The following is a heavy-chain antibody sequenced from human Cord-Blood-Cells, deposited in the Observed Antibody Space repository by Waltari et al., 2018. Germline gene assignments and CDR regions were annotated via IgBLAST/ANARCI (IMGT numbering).Heavy chain of an antibody. CDR2: VYPNRGNT. CDR1: GYTFTSYD. J-gene: IGHJ4*02. CDR3: ARLVGSSSSGGDY. D-gene: IGHD6-6*01. V-gene: IGHV1-8*03. Sequence: QVQLVQSGAEVKKPGASVKVSCKASGYTFTSYDINWVRQATGQGLEWMGWVYPNRGNTGYAQKFQGRVTITRTTSISTAYMELSSLRSEDTAVYYCARLVGSSSSGGDYWGQGTLVTVSS.